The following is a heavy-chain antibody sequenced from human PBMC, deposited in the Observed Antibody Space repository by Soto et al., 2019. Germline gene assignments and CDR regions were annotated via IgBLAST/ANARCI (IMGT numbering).Heavy chain of an antibody. CDR2: INAYNGHT. Sequence: QVQLVQSGAEVKKPGASVKVSCKASGYTFTSYAISWVRQAPGQGLEWMGWINAYNGHTHYAQKLQGRVTMTTDTSTNTAYMERRSLRSDDTAVYYCARDGPPMDYWGQGTLVTVSS. J-gene: IGHJ4*02. V-gene: IGHV1-18*01. D-gene: IGHD2-2*01. CDR1: GYTFTSYA. CDR3: ARDGPPMDY.